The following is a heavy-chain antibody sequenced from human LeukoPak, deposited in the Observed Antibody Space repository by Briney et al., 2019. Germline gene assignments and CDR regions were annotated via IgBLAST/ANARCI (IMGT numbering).Heavy chain of an antibody. D-gene: IGHD4-23*01. V-gene: IGHV1-24*01. CDR2: FDPEEGET. CDR3: AILPLTVVTPLDV. CDR1: GHSLAELA. J-gene: IGHJ6*02. Sequence: GASVKVSFKVSGHSLAELAMHWVRQAPGKGPEWVGGFDPEEGETFYAQEVLGRVSMTEDTSTDTAYMELSSLTSEDMAVYYCAILPLTVVTPLDVWGQGTTVTVSS.